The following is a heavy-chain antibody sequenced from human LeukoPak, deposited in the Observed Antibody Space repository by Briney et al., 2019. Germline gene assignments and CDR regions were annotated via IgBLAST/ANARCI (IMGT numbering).Heavy chain of an antibody. Sequence: ASVKVSCKASGYTFTSYGISWVRQAPGQGLEWMGWISAYNGNTNYAQKLQGRVTMTTDTSTSTAYMELRSLRSDDTAVYYCAREVPLRYFDWLLNSFYYYYMDVWGKGTTVTVSS. V-gene: IGHV1-18*01. D-gene: IGHD3-9*01. J-gene: IGHJ6*03. CDR3: AREVPLRYFDWLLNSFYYYYMDV. CDR1: GYTFTSYG. CDR2: ISAYNGNT.